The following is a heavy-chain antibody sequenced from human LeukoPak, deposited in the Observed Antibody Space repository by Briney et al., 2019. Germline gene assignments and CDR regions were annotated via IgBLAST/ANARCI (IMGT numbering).Heavy chain of an antibody. V-gene: IGHV4-59*07. CDR3: ARVLGSGSYYGGYYFDY. D-gene: IGHD3-10*01. CDR2: YYYWWRT. J-gene: IGHJ4*02. Sequence: PSDTLSLTCTLSVGSINIYYWSWIRQPPGKGREGIGYYYYWWRTNLNPPLKSRVTRSVDSSKNQFSLKLSSVTAADAAVYYCARVLGSGSYYGGYYFDYWGQGTLVTVSS. CDR1: VGSINIYY.